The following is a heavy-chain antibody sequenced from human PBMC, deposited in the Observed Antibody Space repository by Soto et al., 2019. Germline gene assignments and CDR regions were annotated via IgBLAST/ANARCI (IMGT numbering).Heavy chain of an antibody. J-gene: IGHJ6*02. V-gene: IGHV3-30-3*01. CDR1: GFTFSSYA. CDR3: ARDVSPSDHYYYGSGSYWYYYYYGMDV. D-gene: IGHD3-10*01. Sequence: GGSLRLSCAASGFTFSSYAMHWVRQAPGKGLEWVAVISYDGSNKYYADSVKGRFTISRDNSKNTLYLQMNSLRAEDTAVYYCARDVSPSDHYYYGSGSYWYYYYYGMDVWGQGTTVTVSS. CDR2: ISYDGSNK.